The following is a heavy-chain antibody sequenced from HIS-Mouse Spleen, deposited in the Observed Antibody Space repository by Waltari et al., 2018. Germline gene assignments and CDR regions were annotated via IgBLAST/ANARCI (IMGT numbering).Heavy chain of an antibody. J-gene: IGHJ4*02. V-gene: IGHV4-38-2*02. CDR3: ARDGPQKSAKYSSSWYY. Sequence: QVQLQESGPGLVKPSETLSLTCTVSGYSISSGYYWGWIRQPPGKGLEWIGSSYHSGATYNNRTLKSRVTMSVDTSKNRFSLKLGSVTAADTAVYYCARDGPQKSAKYSSSWYYWGQGTLVTVSS. CDR1: GYSISSGYY. D-gene: IGHD6-13*01. CDR2: SYHSGAT.